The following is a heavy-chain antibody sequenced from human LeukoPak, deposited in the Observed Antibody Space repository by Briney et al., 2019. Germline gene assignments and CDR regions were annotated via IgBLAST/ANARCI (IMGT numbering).Heavy chain of an antibody. CDR3: AKGTMAAGFLDI. Sequence: GGSLRLSCAASGLTFSSYGMHWVRQAPGKGLEWVAFIQNDGSSEYYADSVKGRFTISRDNSKNTLYLQMNSLRAEDTAVYHCAKGTMAAGFLDIWGQGTMVTVS. D-gene: IGHD6-13*01. CDR1: GLTFSSYG. J-gene: IGHJ3*02. V-gene: IGHV3-30*02. CDR2: IQNDGSSE.